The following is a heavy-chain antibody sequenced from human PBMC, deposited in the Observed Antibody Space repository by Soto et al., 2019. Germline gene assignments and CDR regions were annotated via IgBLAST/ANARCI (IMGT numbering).Heavy chain of an antibody. V-gene: IGHV1-69*02. J-gene: IGHJ5*02. CDR1: GGTFSSYT. CDR2: IIPILGIA. Sequence: QVQLVQSGAEVKKPGSSVKVSCKASGGTFSSYTIRWVRQAPGQGLEWMGRIIPILGIANYAQKFQGSVTITADKSTSTAYMELSSLRSEDTAVYYCACSGSGWYVKWFDPWGQGTLVTVSS. CDR3: ACSGSGWYVKWFDP. D-gene: IGHD6-19*01.